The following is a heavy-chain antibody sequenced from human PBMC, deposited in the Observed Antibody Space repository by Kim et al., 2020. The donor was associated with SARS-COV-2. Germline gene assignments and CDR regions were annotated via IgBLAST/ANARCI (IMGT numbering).Heavy chain of an antibody. D-gene: IGHD3-10*01. CDR3: AKDRSPLKGFGELSEFD. CDR1: GFTFDDYA. J-gene: IGHJ4*01. V-gene: IGHV3-9*01. Sequence: GGSLRLSCAASGFTFDDYAMHWVRQAPGKGLEWVSGISWNSGSIGYADSVKGRFTISRDNAKNSLYLQMNSLRAEDTALYYCAKDRSPLKGFGELSEFD. CDR2: ISWNSGSI.